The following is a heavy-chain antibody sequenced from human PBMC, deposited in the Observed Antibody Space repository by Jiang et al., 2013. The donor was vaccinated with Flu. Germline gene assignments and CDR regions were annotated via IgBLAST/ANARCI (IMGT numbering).Heavy chain of an antibody. V-gene: IGHV3-30*18. CDR3: AKDLVTTQAHYYYYYGMDV. CDR2: ISYDGSNK. CDR1: GFTFSSYG. J-gene: IGHJ6*02. Sequence: QLLESGGGVVQPGRSLRLSCAASGFTFSSYGMHWVRQAPGKGLEWVAVISYDGSNKYYADSVKGRFTISRDNSKNTLYLQMNSLRAEDTAVYYCAKDLVTTQAHYYYYYGMDVWGQGTTVTVSS. D-gene: IGHD4-17*01.